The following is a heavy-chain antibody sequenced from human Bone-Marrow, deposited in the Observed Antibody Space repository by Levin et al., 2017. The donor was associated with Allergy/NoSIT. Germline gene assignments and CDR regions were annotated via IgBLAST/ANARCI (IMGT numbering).Heavy chain of an antibody. CDR1: GYRFSHYW. V-gene: IGHV5-51*01. Sequence: GESLKISCQGSGYRFSHYWIGWVRQMPGKGLEWMGVIYPGDSYTRYSPSFEGQVTISADTSTNTAYLQWHSLKASDSGMYYCARHVGSSSWFPRQENSYGLDVWGQGTTITVSS. J-gene: IGHJ6*02. CDR2: IYPGDSYT. CDR3: ARHVGSSSWFPRQENSYGLDV. D-gene: IGHD6-13*01.